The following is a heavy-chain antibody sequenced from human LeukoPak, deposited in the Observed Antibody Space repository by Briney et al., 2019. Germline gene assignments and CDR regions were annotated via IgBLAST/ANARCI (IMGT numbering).Heavy chain of an antibody. CDR3: AIPALHDYVWGTSN. V-gene: IGHV1-2*06. CDR2: INPNSGDT. Sequence: ASVKVSCKASGYTFTGYYMHWVRQAPGQGLEWMGRINPNSGDTNSAREFQGRVTMTRDTSISTAHMELSRLRSDDTAVYYCAIPALHDYVWGTSNWGQGTLVTVSS. D-gene: IGHD3-16*01. J-gene: IGHJ4*02. CDR1: GYTFTGYY.